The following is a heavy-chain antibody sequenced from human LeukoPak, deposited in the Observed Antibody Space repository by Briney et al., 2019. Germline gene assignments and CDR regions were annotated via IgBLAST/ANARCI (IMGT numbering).Heavy chain of an antibody. CDR1: GFTLSNYG. CDR3: AKSGPSDIWSGP. CDR2: IRSGGSDQ. Sequence: GGSLRLSCTASGFTLSNYGMHWVRQAPGMGLEWVSFIRSGGSDQKYIDSVKGRFTISRDNSKNTVYLQMSSLRAEDTAVYYCAKSGPSDIWSGPWGQGTLVTVSS. V-gene: IGHV3-30*02. D-gene: IGHD3-3*01. J-gene: IGHJ5*02.